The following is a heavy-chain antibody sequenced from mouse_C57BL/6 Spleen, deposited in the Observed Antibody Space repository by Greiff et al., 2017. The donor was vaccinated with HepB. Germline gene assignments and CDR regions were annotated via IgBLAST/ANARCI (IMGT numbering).Heavy chain of an antibody. Sequence: EVQVVESGPGLVKPSQSLSLTCSVTGYSITSGYYWNWIRQFPGNKLEWMGYISYDGSNNYNPSLKNRISITRDTSKNQFFLKLNSVTTEDTATYYCARGDYDYFFDDGGQGTPLTVSS. V-gene: IGHV3-6*01. CDR1: GYSITSGYY. J-gene: IGHJ2*01. D-gene: IGHD2-4*01. CDR2: ISYDGSN. CDR3: ARGDYDYFFDD.